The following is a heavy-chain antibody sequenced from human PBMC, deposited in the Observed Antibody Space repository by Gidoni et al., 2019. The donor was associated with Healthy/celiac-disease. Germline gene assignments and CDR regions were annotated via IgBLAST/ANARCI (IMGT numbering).Heavy chain of an antibody. D-gene: IGHD4-17*01. CDR3: ARDPRTVTTGP. CDR1: GFTFSSYS. J-gene: IGHJ5*02. CDR2: ISSSSIYI. V-gene: IGHV3-21*01. Sequence: EVQLVESGGGLVKPGGSLRLSCAASGFTFSSYSMNWVRQAPGKGLDWVSSISSSSIYIYYADSVKGRFTISRDNAKNSLYLQMNSLRAEDTAVYYCARDPRTVTTGPWGQGTLVTVSS.